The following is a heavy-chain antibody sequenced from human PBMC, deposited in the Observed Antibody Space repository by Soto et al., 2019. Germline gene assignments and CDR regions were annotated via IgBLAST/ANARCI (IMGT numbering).Heavy chain of an antibody. CDR3: ARPAAVTKLDN. V-gene: IGHV4-4*02. CDR1: GGSISSRNW. J-gene: IGHJ4*02. CDR2: IYHSGST. D-gene: IGHD4-17*01. Sequence: QVQLQESGPGLVKPSGTLSLTCGVSGGSISSRNWWSWVRQPPGKGLEWIGEIYHSGSTNYNPSLQSRVTLAVDKSNNQFSLNLSPVTAEDTAVYFCARPAAVTKLDNWGKGTLVTVSS.